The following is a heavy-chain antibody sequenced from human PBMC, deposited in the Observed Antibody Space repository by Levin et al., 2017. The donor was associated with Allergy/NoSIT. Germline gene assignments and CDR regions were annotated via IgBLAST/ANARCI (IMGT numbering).Heavy chain of an antibody. V-gene: IGHV3-23*01. J-gene: IGHJ4*02. D-gene: IGHD5-24*01. CDR3: AHSDGYYGPE. CDR1: GVTLSTYG. CDR2: ISGTTDAT. Sequence: QAGGSLRLSCAASGVTLSTYGVSWVRQAPGRGLEWASAISGTTDATFYADSVKGRFTIFRDNSKNTVYLQMDDLRDEDTAIYYCAHSDGYYGPEWGQGTLVTVSS.